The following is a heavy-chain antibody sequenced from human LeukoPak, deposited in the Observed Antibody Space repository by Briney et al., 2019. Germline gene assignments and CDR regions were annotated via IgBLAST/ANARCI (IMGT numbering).Heavy chain of an antibody. V-gene: IGHV3-30*13. D-gene: IGHD3-22*01. Sequence: PGGSPRLSCAASGLSFNSCGMHWVRQAPGKGLEWVAIISYDGSNIAYADSVKGRFTISRDNSKNRLYLQMNSLRAEDTAVYYCAKEFSGYLASFEYWGQGTLVTVSS. J-gene: IGHJ4*02. CDR3: AKEFSGYLASFEY. CDR1: GLSFNSCG. CDR2: ISYDGSNI.